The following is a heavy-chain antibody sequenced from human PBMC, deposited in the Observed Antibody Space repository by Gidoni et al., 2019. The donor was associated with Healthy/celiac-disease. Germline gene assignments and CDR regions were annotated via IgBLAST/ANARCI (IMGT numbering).Heavy chain of an antibody. V-gene: IGHV4-34*01. J-gene: IGHJ5*02. D-gene: IGHD2-2*01. CDR2: INHSGST. Sequence: QVQLQQWGAGLLTPSETLSLTCAVYGWSFSGYYWSWIRQPPGKGLEWIGEINHSGSTNYNPSLKSRVTISVDTSKNQFSLKLSSVTAADTAVYYCARARCSSTSCYGWFDPWGQGTLVTVSS. CDR3: ARARCSSTSCYGWFDP. CDR1: GWSFSGYY.